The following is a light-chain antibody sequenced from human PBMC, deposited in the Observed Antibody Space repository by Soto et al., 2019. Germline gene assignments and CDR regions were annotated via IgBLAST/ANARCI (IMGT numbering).Light chain of an antibody. V-gene: IGLV2-8*01. Sequence: QSALTQPPSASGSPGQSVTISCTGTSSDGGGYNYLSWYQQHPGKAPKLMIYEVSERPSGVPDRFSCSKSGNTASLTVSGLQADDEAAYYCSSYAGSNRGVFGGGTKVTVL. CDR1: SSDGGGYNY. CDR3: SSYAGSNRGV. CDR2: EVS. J-gene: IGLJ3*02.